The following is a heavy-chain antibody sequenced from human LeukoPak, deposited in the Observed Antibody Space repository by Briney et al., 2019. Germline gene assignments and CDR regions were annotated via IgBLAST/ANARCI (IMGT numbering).Heavy chain of an antibody. Sequence: GGTLRLSCAVSGFTFSTYWMSWLRQAPGKGLEWVANIKLDGSEKYYVDSVKGRFTISRDNSKNSLYLQMNSLRAEDTAVYYCARDNVRLFDYWGRGTLVTVSS. J-gene: IGHJ4*02. CDR2: IKLDGSEK. D-gene: IGHD6-6*01. V-gene: IGHV3-7*01. CDR3: ARDNVRLFDY. CDR1: GFTFSTYW.